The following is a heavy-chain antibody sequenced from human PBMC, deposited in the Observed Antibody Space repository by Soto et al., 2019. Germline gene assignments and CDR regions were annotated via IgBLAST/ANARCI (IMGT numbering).Heavy chain of an antibody. CDR2: IYPSDSDT. CDR3: ARDQRQLWYYFDY. CDR1: GYHFTNYL. J-gene: IGHJ4*02. V-gene: IGHV5-51*01. Sequence: GESLXISCKGSGYHFTNYLIGWVRQMPGKGLEWMGFIYPSDSDTRYSPSFQGQVTISADKSISTAYLQWSSLKASDTAMYYCARDQRQLWYYFDYWGQGTLVTVSS. D-gene: IGHD5-18*01.